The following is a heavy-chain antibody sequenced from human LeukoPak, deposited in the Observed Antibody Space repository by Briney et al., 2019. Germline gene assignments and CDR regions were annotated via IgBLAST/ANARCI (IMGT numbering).Heavy chain of an antibody. Sequence: PSETLSLTCTVSGGSISSYYWSWIRQPPGKGLEWIGYIYYSGSTDYKPSLKSRVTISVDTSKNQFSLKVRSVTAADTAVYYCARTGGSFYFYYYMDVWGKGTTVTVSS. CDR1: GGSISSYY. D-gene: IGHD1-26*01. CDR2: IYYSGST. CDR3: ARTGGSFYFYYYMDV. V-gene: IGHV4-59*01. J-gene: IGHJ6*03.